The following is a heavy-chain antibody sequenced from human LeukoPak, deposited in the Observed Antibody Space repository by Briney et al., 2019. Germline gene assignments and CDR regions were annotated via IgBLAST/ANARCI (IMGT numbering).Heavy chain of an antibody. CDR2: IWYDGVNK. J-gene: IGHJ4*02. CDR3: ARGYDYGDY. D-gene: IGHD2-2*01. Sequence: GGSLRLSCAASGFTFSRYWMHWVRQAPGKGLEWVTAIWYDGVNKYYADSVKGRFTISRDNSKNTLYLQMNSLRVEDTAVYYCARGYDYGDYWGQGTLVTVSS. CDR1: GFTFSRYW. V-gene: IGHV3-33*08.